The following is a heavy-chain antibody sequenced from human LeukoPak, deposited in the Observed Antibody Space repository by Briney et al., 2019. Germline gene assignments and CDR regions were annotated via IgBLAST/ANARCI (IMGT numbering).Heavy chain of an antibody. J-gene: IGHJ4*02. CDR2: IYYSGST. CDR3: SRESGAFCPFGY. CDR1: GGSISGNSYY. D-gene: IGHD1-26*01. Sequence: SETLSLTCAVSGGSISGNSYYWGWIRQPPGKGLEWIGSIYYSGSTFYQPSLKSRVTISVDTSKNQFSQKLSSVTAADTAIYYCSRESGAFCPFGYWGQGTLVIVPP. V-gene: IGHV4-39*07.